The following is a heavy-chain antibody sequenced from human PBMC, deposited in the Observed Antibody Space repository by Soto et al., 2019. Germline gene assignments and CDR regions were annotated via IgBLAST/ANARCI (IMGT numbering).Heavy chain of an antibody. Sequence: PGGSLRLSCSPSGFTFSSFGMHWVRQAPGKGLEWVALISYDRGHQYYADSVKGRYTIARDSSKNMLYLQMNILRAEDTAVYYCVRDYDDNGWGAYWGQGP. J-gene: IGHJ4*02. CDR1: GFTFSSFG. CDR2: ISYDRGHQ. CDR3: VRDYDDNGWGAY. V-gene: IGHV3-30*03. D-gene: IGHD3-16*01.